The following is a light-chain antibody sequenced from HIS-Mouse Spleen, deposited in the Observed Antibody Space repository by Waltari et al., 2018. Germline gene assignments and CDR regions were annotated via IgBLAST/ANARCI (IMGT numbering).Light chain of an antibody. CDR2: DVS. CDR3: CSYAGSYTGV. V-gene: IGLV2-11*01. J-gene: IGLJ1*01. Sequence: QSALTQPRSVSGSPGQSVTISCTGASIEVGGFNYFPWYQQHPGKAPKLMIYDVSKRPSGVPDRFSGSKSGNTASLTISGLQAEDEADYYCCSYAGSYTGVFGTGTKVTVL. CDR1: SIEVGGFNY.